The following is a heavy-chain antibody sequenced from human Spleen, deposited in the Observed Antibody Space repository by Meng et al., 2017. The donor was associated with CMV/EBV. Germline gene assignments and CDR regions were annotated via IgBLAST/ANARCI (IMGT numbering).Heavy chain of an antibody. D-gene: IGHD2-21*01. CDR3: ARLQDGGALDS. J-gene: IGHJ4*02. Sequence: SETLSLTCTVSGGSISHYYWSWIRQPPGKGLEWIGYIHHSGSTNFNPSLKSRVTISVDTSKNQFSLKLNAVTAADSAVYSCARLQDGGALDSWGQGTLVTVSS. V-gene: IGHV4-59*01. CDR1: GGSISHYY. CDR2: IHHSGST.